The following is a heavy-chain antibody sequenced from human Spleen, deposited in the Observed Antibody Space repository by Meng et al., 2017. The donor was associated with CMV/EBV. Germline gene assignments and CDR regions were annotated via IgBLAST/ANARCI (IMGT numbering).Heavy chain of an antibody. CDR3: AREISDYPYFDY. D-gene: IGHD3-10*01. V-gene: IGHV4-38-2*02. CDR1: GYPIRSAYY. Sequence: SETLSLTCTVSGYPIRSAYYWGWIRQPPGKGLEWIGSIYQSGKTYSNPSFMSRVTMSIDTSENQFSLNLSSVTPADTAVYYCAREISDYPYFDYWGQGTLVTVSS. J-gene: IGHJ4*02. CDR2: IYQSGKT.